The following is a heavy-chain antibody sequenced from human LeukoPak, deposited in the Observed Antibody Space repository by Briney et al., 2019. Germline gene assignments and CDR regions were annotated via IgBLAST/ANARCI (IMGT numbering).Heavy chain of an antibody. Sequence: SETLSLTCTVSGGSISSSNYYWGWIRQPPGKGLEWIGSIYYSGNTYYNPSLKSRVTMSVDTSKNQFFLNLSSVTAADTAVYYCARGTISSSSTYYYYYMDVWGKGTTVTVSS. J-gene: IGHJ6*03. CDR1: GGSISSSNYY. D-gene: IGHD6-13*01. V-gene: IGHV4-39*07. CDR3: ARGTISSSSTYYYYYMDV. CDR2: IYYSGNT.